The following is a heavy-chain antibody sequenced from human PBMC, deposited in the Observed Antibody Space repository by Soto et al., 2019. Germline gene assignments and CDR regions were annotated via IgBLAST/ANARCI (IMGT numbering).Heavy chain of an antibody. J-gene: IGHJ4*02. CDR1: GYTFTSYA. Sequence: QVQLVQSGAEVKKPGASVKVSCKASGYTFTSYAMHWVRQAPGQRLAWMGWINAGNGNTKYSQKFQGRVTSTRDTSASTAYMELSSLRSEDTAVYYCARAQYYDVWSGYYHPFDYLGQGTLVTVSS. CDR2: INAGNGNT. V-gene: IGHV1-3*01. CDR3: ARAQYYDVWSGYYHPFDY. D-gene: IGHD3-3*01.